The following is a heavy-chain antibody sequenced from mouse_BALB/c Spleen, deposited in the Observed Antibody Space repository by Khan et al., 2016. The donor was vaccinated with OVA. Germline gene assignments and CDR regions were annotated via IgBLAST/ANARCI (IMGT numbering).Heavy chain of an antibody. D-gene: IGHD2-3*01. CDR3: ARDGSRYNYAMNY. Sequence: EVQLQESGPGLVKPSQSLSLTCTVTGYSITSDYAWNWNRQFPGNKLEWMGYISSSGSTNYNPALKSRISITRDTSKNQFFLQLNSVTTEDTATYYCARDGSRYNYAMNYWGQGTSVTGSS. J-gene: IGHJ4*01. CDR1: GYSITSDYA. V-gene: IGHV3-2*02. CDR2: ISSSGST.